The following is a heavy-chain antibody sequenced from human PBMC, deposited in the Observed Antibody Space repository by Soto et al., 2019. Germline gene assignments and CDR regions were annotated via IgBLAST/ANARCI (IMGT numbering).Heavy chain of an antibody. J-gene: IGHJ4*02. CDR3: ARDLSSYYYGSGSYPPFDY. D-gene: IGHD3-10*01. Sequence: QVQLVESGGGVVQPGRSLRLSCAASGFTFSSYGMHWVRQAPGKGLEWVAVIWYDGSNKYYADSVKGRFTISRDNSKNTLYLQMNSLRAEDTAVYYWARDLSSYYYGSGSYPPFDYWGQGTLVTVSS. CDR2: IWYDGSNK. CDR1: GFTFSSYG. V-gene: IGHV3-33*01.